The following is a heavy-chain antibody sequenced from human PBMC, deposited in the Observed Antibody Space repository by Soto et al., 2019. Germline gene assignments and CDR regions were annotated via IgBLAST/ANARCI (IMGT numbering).Heavy chain of an antibody. J-gene: IGHJ4*02. D-gene: IGHD5-18*01. CDR1: GFTFSSYA. CDR2: ISYDGSNK. CDR3: ARVSVSMAMGYFDY. V-gene: IGHV3-30-3*01. Sequence: HPGGSLRLSCAASGFTFSSYAMHWVRQSPGKGLEWVAVISYDGSNKYYADSVKGRFTISRDNSKITLYLQMNSLKAEDTAVYYCARVSVSMAMGYFDYWGQGTLVTVSS.